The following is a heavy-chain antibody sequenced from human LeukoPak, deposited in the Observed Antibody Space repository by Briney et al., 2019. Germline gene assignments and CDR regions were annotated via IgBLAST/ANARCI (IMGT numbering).Heavy chain of an antibody. D-gene: IGHD3-9*01. Sequence: PGGSLRLSCAASGFTFSSYGMHWVRQAPGKGLEWVAVIWYDGGNKYYADSVKGRFTISRDNSKNTLYLQMNSLRAEDTAVYYCARAGASYDILTGMDYWGQGTLVTVSS. CDR2: IWYDGGNK. J-gene: IGHJ4*02. CDR1: GFTFSSYG. CDR3: ARAGASYDILTGMDY. V-gene: IGHV3-33*01.